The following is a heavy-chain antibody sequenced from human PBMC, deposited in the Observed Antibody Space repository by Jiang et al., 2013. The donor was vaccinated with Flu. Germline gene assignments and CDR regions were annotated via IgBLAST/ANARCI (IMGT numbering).Heavy chain of an antibody. CDR3: ARDVTGRIAALGYDY. CDR2: FYYRGAT. Sequence: GPGLVKPSETLSLTCTVSGGSISSPIYYWGWIRQPPGKGLEWIGTFYYRGATFYNPALKSRVTISVDRSNTQFSLSLSSVTAADAAVYYCARDVTGRIAALGYDYWGQGTLVTVSS. J-gene: IGHJ4*02. V-gene: IGHV4-39*07. D-gene: IGHD2-15*01. CDR1: GGSISSPIYY.